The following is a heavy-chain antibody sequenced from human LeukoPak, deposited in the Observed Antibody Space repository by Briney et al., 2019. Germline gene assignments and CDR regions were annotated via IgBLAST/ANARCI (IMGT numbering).Heavy chain of an antibody. D-gene: IGHD3-22*01. CDR2: IHAIGST. J-gene: IGHJ3*01. Sequence: PSETLSLTRSVSGGSMSDSYWYWIRHSAATGMEWIGRIHAIGSTNYNPFLESRVIMSLDMSKRQFSLTLSAVTAADTATYYCARILDRDVWGQGTLVTVSP. V-gene: IGHV4-4*07. CDR3: ARILDRDV. CDR1: GGSMSDSY.